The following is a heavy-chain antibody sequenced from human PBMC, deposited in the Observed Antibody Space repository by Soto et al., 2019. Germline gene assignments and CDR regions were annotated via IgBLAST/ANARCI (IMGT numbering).Heavy chain of an antibody. CDR1: GGSFSGYY. CDR3: ARGRGMGYAGYYYYMDV. D-gene: IGHD5-12*01. Sequence: SETLSLTCAVYGGSFSGYYWSWIRQPPGKGLEWIGEINHSGSTNYNPSLKSRVTISVDTSKNQFSLKLSSVTAADTAVYYCARGRGMGYAGYYYYMDVWGKGTTVTVSS. J-gene: IGHJ6*03. CDR2: INHSGST. V-gene: IGHV4-34*01.